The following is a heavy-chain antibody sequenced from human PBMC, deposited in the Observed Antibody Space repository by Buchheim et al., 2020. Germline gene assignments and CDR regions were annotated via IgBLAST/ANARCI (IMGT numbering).Heavy chain of an antibody. J-gene: IGHJ5*02. CDR2: INYSGST. V-gene: IGHV4-39*01. Sequence: QVQLQESGPGLVKPSQTLSLTCSVSGGSISISGYYWGWIRQPPGKGLEWIGSINYSGSTYYNPSLKSRVTISVDTSKNQFSLRLITVTAADTAVYYCARRDYGGQSGYDPWGQGTL. CDR3: ARRDYGGQSGYDP. D-gene: IGHD4-23*01. CDR1: GGSISISGYY.